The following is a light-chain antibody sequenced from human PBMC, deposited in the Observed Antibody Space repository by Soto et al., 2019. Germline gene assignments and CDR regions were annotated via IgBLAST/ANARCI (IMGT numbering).Light chain of an antibody. J-gene: IGLJ3*02. V-gene: IGLV2-14*03. CDR3: ASYTGSSTYV. CDR1: SGDVGFYDF. Sequence: QSVLTQPASMSGSPGQSITISCTGTSGDVGFYDFVSWYQQHPGKVPRLIIYGVTKRPSGVSHRCSGSKSGNTASLTISGLQVEDEADYSCASYTGSSTYVFGGGTKLTVL. CDR2: GVT.